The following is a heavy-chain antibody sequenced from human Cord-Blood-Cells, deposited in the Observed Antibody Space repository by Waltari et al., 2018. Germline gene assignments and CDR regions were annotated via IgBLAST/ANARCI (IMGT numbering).Heavy chain of an antibody. Sequence: QLQLQESGPGLVKPSETLSLTCPVSGGSISSSSYYWGWFRQPPGKGLEWIGSIYYSGSTYYNPSLKSRVTISVDTSKNQFSLKLSSVTAADTAVYYCARLNRGSGSYYGGYYFDYWGQGTLVTVSS. J-gene: IGHJ4*02. D-gene: IGHD3-10*01. CDR2: IYYSGST. V-gene: IGHV4-39*01. CDR1: GGSISSSSYY. CDR3: ARLNRGSGSYYGGYYFDY.